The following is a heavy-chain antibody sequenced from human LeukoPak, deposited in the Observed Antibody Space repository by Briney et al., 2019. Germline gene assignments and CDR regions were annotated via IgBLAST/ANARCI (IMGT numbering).Heavy chain of an antibody. CDR1: GFSFSNYG. Sequence: GGSLRLSCAASGFSFSNYGMHWVRQAPGKGLEWVAFISNDGSNKYYGDSVKGRVTISRDNSKNTLWLQMNSLRAEDTAVYYCAKSFRDPNSSGWYRYFDYWGQGTPVTVSS. CDR3: AKSFRDPNSSGWYRYFDY. J-gene: IGHJ4*02. D-gene: IGHD6-19*01. CDR2: ISNDGSNK. V-gene: IGHV3-30*18.